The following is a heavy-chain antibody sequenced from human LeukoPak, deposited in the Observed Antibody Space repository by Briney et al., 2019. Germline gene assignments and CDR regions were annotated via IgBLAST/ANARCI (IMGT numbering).Heavy chain of an antibody. D-gene: IGHD3-3*01. CDR1: GFTVSSNY. Sequence: GGSLRLSCAASGFTVSSNYMSWVRQAPGKGLEWVSYISSSGSTIYYADSVKGRFTISRDNAKNSLYLQMNSLRAEDTAVYYCARDRYYDFWGGFDYWGQGTLVTVSS. CDR3: ARDRYYDFWGGFDY. CDR2: ISSSGSTI. V-gene: IGHV3-11*04. J-gene: IGHJ4*02.